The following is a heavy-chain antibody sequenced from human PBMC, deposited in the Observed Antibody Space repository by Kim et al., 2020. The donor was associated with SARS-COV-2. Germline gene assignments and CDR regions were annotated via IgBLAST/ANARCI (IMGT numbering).Heavy chain of an antibody. CDR2: IYYSGST. J-gene: IGHJ4*02. V-gene: IGHV4-59*01. CDR3: ARVPPSDAHFDY. Sequence: SETLSLTCTVSGGSISSYYWSWIRQPPGKGLEWIGYIYYSGSTNYNPSLKSRVTISVDTSKNQFSLKLSSVTAADTAVYYCARVPPSDAHFDYWGQGTLVTVSS. CDR1: GGSISSYY.